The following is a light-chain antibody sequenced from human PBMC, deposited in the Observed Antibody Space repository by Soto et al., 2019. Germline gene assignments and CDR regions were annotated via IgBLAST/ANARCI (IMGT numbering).Light chain of an antibody. CDR2: SNT. Sequence: QSVLTQPPSASGTPGQTIAISCSGGNSNIGSHTVNCCQQLPGTAPRLLIYSNTQRPSGVPDRFSGSKSGTSASRAISGLQSEYEGDYYCATWYDSLNGVVFGGGTKVTVL. V-gene: IGLV1-44*01. CDR3: ATWYDSLNGVV. J-gene: IGLJ2*01. CDR1: NSNIGSHT.